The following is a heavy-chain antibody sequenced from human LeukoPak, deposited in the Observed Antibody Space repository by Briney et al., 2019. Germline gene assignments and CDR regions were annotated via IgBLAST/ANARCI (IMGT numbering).Heavy chain of an antibody. Sequence: GASVKVSCEASGYTFTSYGITWVRQAPGQGLEWMGWISAYNGNTNYAQKLQGRVTMTTDTSTSTAYMELRSLRSDDTAVYYCARRHMVATFWFDPWGQGTLVTVSS. J-gene: IGHJ5*02. D-gene: IGHD5-12*01. V-gene: IGHV1-18*01. CDR2: ISAYNGNT. CDR3: ARRHMVATFWFDP. CDR1: GYTFTSYG.